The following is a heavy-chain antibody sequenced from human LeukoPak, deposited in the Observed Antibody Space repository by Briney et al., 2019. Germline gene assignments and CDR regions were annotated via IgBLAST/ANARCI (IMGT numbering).Heavy chain of an antibody. CDR3: ARTIAAAGHCADY. CDR1: GFTVSSNY. D-gene: IGHD6-13*01. CDR2: IYSGDTT. V-gene: IGHV3-53*01. J-gene: IGHJ4*02. Sequence: GGSLRLSCVAFGFTVSSNYMSWVRQAPGKGLEWLSLIYSGDTTHYADSVKGRFTISRDNSKNTVSLQINSLRADDTAVYYCARTIAAAGHCADYWGQGTLVTVSS.